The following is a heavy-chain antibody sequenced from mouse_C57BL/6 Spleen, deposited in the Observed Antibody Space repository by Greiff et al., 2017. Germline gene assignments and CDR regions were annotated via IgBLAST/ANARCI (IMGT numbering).Heavy chain of an antibody. CDR2: INPNNGGT. CDR1: GYTFTDYY. Sequence: VQLQQSGPELVKPGASVKISCKASGYTFTDYYMNWVKQSHGKSLEWIGDINPNNGGTRYNQKFKGKATLTVDKSSSTAYMELRSLTSEDSAVYYCAREGGSTGSAWFAYWGQGTLVTVSA. J-gene: IGHJ3*01. CDR3: AREGGSTGSAWFAY. V-gene: IGHV1-26*01. D-gene: IGHD4-1*02.